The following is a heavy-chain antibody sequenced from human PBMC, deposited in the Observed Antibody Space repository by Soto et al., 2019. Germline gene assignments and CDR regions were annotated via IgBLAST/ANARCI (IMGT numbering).Heavy chain of an antibody. Sequence: EVQLLESGGGLVQPGGSLRLSCAASGFTCSFCAMSWVRQVPGKGLEWVSSIRGSGGDTYYADSVRGRFTISRDNSKNTLYLQMNSLRVEDTAVYYCVKGHSYSYYYFDYWGQGTLVTVSS. CDR1: GFTCSFCA. J-gene: IGHJ4*02. V-gene: IGHV3-23*01. CDR2: IRGSGGDT. D-gene: IGHD3-16*01. CDR3: VKGHSYSYYYFDY.